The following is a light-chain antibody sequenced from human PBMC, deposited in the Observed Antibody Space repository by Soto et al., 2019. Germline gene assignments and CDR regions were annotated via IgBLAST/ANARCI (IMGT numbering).Light chain of an antibody. V-gene: IGKV2-30*01. CDR2: RVS. CDR1: KSLVYSDGNTH. J-gene: IGKJ1*01. Sequence: DVVLTQSPLSLPVNFGQPASISCRSSKSLVYSDGNTHLSWVHQRPGQSPRRLIYRVSSRDSGVPDRFSGSGSGTDFTLEISRVEAEDVGIYFCIQGTHWPRTFGQGTKVEVK. CDR3: IQGTHWPRT.